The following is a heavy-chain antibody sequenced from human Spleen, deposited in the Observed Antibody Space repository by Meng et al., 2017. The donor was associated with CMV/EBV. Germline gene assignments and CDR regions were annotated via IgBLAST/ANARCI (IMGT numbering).Heavy chain of an antibody. CDR1: GYTFTGYY. D-gene: IGHD3-22*01. CDR3: ATDLYSMIVAQA. Sequence: QVQLVQVGAAGKKPGASVKVSCKASGYTFTGYYMHWVRQAPGKGLEWMGGFDPEDGETIYAQKFQGRVTMTEDTSTDTAYMELSSLRSEDTAVYYCATDLYSMIVAQAWGQGTLVTVPS. CDR2: FDPEDGET. V-gene: IGHV1-24*01. J-gene: IGHJ4*02.